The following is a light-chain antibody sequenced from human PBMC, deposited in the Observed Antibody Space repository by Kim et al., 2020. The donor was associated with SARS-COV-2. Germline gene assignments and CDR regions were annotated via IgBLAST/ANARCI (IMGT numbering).Light chain of an antibody. Sequence: SLSPGERATPSGRASQSVGYSLAWYQQKPGQAPRLVIYDASNRATGIPVRFSGCGSGTDFTLTISSLEPDDFAVYYCQQRRNLISFGQGTRLEIK. CDR2: DAS. V-gene: IGKV3-11*01. CDR1: QSVGYS. J-gene: IGKJ5*01. CDR3: QQRRNLIS.